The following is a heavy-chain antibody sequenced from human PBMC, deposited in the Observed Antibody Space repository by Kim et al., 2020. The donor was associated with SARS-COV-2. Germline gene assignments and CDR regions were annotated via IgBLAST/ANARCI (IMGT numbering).Heavy chain of an antibody. Sequence: YADSVKGRFTISRDNSKNTLFLQMNSLRAEDTAVYYCVKTKAPRGSIDYWGQGTLVTVSS. D-gene: IGHD3-10*01. V-gene: IGHV3-23*01. CDR3: VKTKAPRGSIDY. J-gene: IGHJ4*02.